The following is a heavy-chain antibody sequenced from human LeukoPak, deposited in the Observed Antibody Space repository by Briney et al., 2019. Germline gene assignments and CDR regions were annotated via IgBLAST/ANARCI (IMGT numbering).Heavy chain of an antibody. J-gene: IGHJ4*02. CDR1: GFTFSSYG. V-gene: IGHV3-23*01. D-gene: IGHD3-16*01. CDR3: ARDRLGAMLFFDS. CDR2: ITGTGHIT. Sequence: AGGSLRLSCAASGFTFSSYGMSWVRQAPGKGLEWVSAITGTGHITYYADSVKGRFTISRDNSKSTLCLQMNSLRAEDTALYYCARDRLGAMLFFDSWGQGTLVTVSS.